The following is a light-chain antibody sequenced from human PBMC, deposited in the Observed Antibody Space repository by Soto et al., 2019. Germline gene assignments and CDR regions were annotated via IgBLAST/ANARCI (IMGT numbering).Light chain of an antibody. CDR1: QSISSY. V-gene: IGKV1-39*01. CDR2: AAS. Sequence: DIQMTQSPSSLSASVGDRVTITCRASQSISSYLNWYQQKPGKAPKLLIYAASSLQSVVPSRFSGSGSGTDFTLTISSLQPEDFATYYCQQSYSTSRTFGGGTKVEIK. CDR3: QQSYSTSRT. J-gene: IGKJ4*01.